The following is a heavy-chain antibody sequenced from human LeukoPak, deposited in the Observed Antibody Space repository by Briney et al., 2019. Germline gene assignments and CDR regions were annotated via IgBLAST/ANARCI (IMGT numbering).Heavy chain of an antibody. J-gene: IGHJ4*02. CDR2: INGDGSST. CDR3: ARDMTGPVDY. D-gene: IGHD3-9*01. V-gene: IGHV3-74*01. Sequence: GGSLRLSCAASGLSFSDYWMQWVRQAPGKGLVWVSRINGDGSSTSYADSVKGRFTISRDNAKKTMYLQMNSLRAEDTAVYYCARDMTGPVDYWGQGILVTVSS. CDR1: GLSFSDYW.